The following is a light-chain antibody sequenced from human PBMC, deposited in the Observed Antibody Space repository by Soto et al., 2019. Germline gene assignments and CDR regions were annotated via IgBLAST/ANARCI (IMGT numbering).Light chain of an antibody. CDR3: QQTKDWPAT. V-gene: IGKV3-15*01. J-gene: IGKJ1*01. Sequence: DIVMTQSPATLSLSPGESPTLSCRASQSVSRYLAWYKQKPGQAPRLLIYDASTRAAGIPVRFSGSGSGTEFTLTISGLKSEDFAVYYCQQTKDWPATFGQGTKVDI. CDR1: QSVSRY. CDR2: DAS.